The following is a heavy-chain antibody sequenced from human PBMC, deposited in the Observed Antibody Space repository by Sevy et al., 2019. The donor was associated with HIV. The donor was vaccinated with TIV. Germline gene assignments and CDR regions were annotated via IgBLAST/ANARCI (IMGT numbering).Heavy chain of an antibody. V-gene: IGHV3-23*01. Sequence: GGSLKISCADSGVTFSSYAMSWVRQAPGKGLEWVSTISGHGGSTYYAGAVKGRFTISRDNSKKMVYLQMNSLRAEDTAVYYCAKDSGISAQIVVALRYWGQGTQVTVS. CDR1: GVTFSSYA. CDR2: ISGHGGST. D-gene: IGHD3-22*01. CDR3: AKDSGISAQIVVALRY. J-gene: IGHJ4*02.